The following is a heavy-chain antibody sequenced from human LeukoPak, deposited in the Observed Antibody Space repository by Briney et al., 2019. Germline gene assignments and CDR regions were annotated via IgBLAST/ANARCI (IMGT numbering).Heavy chain of an antibody. CDR1: GFTFSSYE. Sequence: GGSLRLSCAASGFTFSSYEMHWVRQAPGKGLEWVADISSSGTTIYYADSVKGRFTISRDNAKNSLYLQMNSLRAEDTAVYYCARLLVATPGVDPWGQGTLVTVCS. CDR3: ARLLVATPGVDP. V-gene: IGHV3-48*03. J-gene: IGHJ5*02. CDR2: ISSSGTTI. D-gene: IGHD5-12*01.